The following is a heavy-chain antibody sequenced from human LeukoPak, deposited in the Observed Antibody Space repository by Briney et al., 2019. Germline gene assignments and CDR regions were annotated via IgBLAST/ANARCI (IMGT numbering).Heavy chain of an antibody. CDR2: IYYSVIS. J-gene: IGHJ4*02. CDR3: ARASGGDGSGSL. CDR1: GDSISTYY. V-gene: IGHV4-59*01. D-gene: IGHD3-10*01. Sequence: SETLSLTCTVSGDSISTYYWSWIRQPPGKGLEWIGYIYYSVISDYNPSLRSRVTMSVDMSTNQISLKLSSVTAADTAVYYCARASGGDGSGSLWGQGTLVTVSS.